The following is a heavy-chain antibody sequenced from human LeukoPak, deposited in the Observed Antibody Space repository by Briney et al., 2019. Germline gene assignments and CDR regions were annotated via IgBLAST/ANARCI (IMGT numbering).Heavy chain of an antibody. Sequence: GGSLRLSCAAPGFTFDDYAMHCARQAPGKGRESVSLISGDGGSTYYADSVKGRFTISRDNSKNSLYLQMNSPRTEDTALYYCAKESTVTSAIDFDYWGQGTLVTVSS. D-gene: IGHD4-17*01. CDR1: GFTFDDYA. V-gene: IGHV3-43*02. CDR3: AKESTVTSAIDFDY. J-gene: IGHJ4*02. CDR2: ISGDGGST.